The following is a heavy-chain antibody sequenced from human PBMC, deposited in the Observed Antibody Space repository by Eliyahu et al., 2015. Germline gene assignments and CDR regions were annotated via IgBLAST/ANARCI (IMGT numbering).Heavy chain of an antibody. V-gene: IGHV4-39*01. D-gene: IGHD1-26*01. Sequence: QLQLQESGPGLVKPSETLSLTCTXSXXSXSRSSYYWGWIRQPPGKGLEWIGSIXYSGSTYYNPSLKSRVTISVDTSKNQFSLKLSSVTAADTAVYYCAKVGSSSLPFDYWGQGTLVTVSS. CDR3: AKVGSSSLPFDY. CDR1: XXSXSRSSYY. CDR2: IXYSGST. J-gene: IGHJ4*02.